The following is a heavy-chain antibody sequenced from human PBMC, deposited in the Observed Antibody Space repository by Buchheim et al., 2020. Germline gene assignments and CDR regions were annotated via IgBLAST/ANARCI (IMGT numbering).Heavy chain of an antibody. CDR1: GGSISSGDYY. J-gene: IGHJ6*02. Sequence: QVQLQESGPGLVKPSQTLSLTCTVSGGSISSGDYYWTWIRQPPGKGLEWIGSIYYSGSTNYNPSLKSRVTISVDTSQNQFFLKLSSVTAADTAVYYCARGGYCSGGSCYSDYYYYGMDVWGQGTT. CDR3: ARGGYCSGGSCYSDYYYYGMDV. V-gene: IGHV4-30-4*01. CDR2: IYYSGST. D-gene: IGHD2-15*01.